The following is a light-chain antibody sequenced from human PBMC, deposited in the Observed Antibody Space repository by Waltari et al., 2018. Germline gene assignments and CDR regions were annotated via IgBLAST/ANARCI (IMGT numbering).Light chain of an antibody. J-gene: IGLJ2*01. CDR2: GKN. Sequence: SSELTQDPAVSVALGQTVTITCQGASLRTSYASWYQQKSGQAPIRVLFGKNKRPSGIPDRFSGYNSETTTSLTITGAQAEDEADYYCSSRDSSASHVLFAGGTKLTVL. V-gene: IGLV3-19*01. CDR1: SLRTSY. CDR3: SSRDSSASHVL.